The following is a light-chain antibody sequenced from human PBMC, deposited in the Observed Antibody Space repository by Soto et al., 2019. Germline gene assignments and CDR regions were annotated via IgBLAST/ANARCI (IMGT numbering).Light chain of an antibody. CDR2: ASS. CDR1: QSIRDY. V-gene: IGKV1-39*01. CDR3: QQSYLTPLT. J-gene: IGKJ4*01. Sequence: DIEMTQSLSSVSTSIGDTVTITCRASQSIRDYLNWYQQKPGEAPKLLIYASSTLQSGVPSRFSGSGSGTDFTLTISSLQPEDFATYYCQQSYLTPLTFGGGTKVDIK.